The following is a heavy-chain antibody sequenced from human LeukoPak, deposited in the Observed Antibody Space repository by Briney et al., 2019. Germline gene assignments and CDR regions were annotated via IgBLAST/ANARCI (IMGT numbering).Heavy chain of an antibody. CDR2: ISYDGSNK. CDR3: AKEGLHYDILTGSIYYYGMDV. V-gene: IGHV3-30*18. J-gene: IGHJ6*02. CDR1: GFTFSSYG. D-gene: IGHD3-9*01. Sequence: PGRSLRLSCAASGFTFSSYGMHWVRQAPGKGLEWVAVISYDGSNKYYADSVKGRFTTSRDNSKNTLYLQMNSLRAEDTAVYYCAKEGLHYDILTGSIYYYGMDVWGQGTTVTVSS.